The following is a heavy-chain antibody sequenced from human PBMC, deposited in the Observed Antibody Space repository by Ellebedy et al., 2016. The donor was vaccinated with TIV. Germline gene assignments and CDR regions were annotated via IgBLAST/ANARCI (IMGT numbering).Heavy chain of an antibody. CDR1: GGSISSGGYS. CDR3: ARVGTTGFDY. CDR2: IYHSGST. Sequence: SETLSLTXAVSGGSISSGGYSWSWIRQPPGKGLEWIGYIYHSGSTYYNPSLKSRVTISVDRSKNQFSLKLSSVTAADTAVYYCARVGTTGFDYWGQGTLATVSS. J-gene: IGHJ4*02. D-gene: IGHD4-17*01. V-gene: IGHV4-30-2*01.